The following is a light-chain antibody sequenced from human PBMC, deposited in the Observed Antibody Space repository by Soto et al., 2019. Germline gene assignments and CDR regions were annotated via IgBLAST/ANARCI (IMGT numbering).Light chain of an antibody. CDR2: GSS. Sequence: EIVMTQSPATLSVSPGERATLSCSASQSVSSNLAWYQQKPGQAPRLLIYGSSTRATGIPARFSGSGSGTEFPLTISSLQSEDFAVYCCQQYNNWPPYTFGQGTKLEIK. V-gene: IGKV3-15*01. CDR3: QQYNNWPPYT. CDR1: QSVSSN. J-gene: IGKJ2*01.